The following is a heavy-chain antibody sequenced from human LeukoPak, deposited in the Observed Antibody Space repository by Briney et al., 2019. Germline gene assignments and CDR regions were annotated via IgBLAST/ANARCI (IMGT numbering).Heavy chain of an antibody. J-gene: IGHJ4*02. CDR2: INPYSGAT. CDR1: GYTFTGYY. V-gene: IGHV1-2*02. CDR3: ARAHIGSDLFIDY. Sequence: ASVKVSCKASGYTFTGYYMHWVRQAPGQGLEWMGWINPYSGATNYAQKFQGRVTMTRDTSISTAYMDLSSLKSDDTAVYYCARAHIGSDLFIDYWGQGTLVTVSS. D-gene: IGHD2-21*01.